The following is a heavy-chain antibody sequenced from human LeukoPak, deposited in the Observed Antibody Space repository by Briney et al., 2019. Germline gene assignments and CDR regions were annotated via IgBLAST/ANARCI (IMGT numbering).Heavy chain of an antibody. D-gene: IGHD4-11*01. CDR2: IKGGGGDP. V-gene: IGHV3-23*01. Sequence: PGGSLRLSCAASGFTFSTSAMGWVRQAPGMGLEWVSSIKGGGGDPFYADSVKGRFTISRDNSKNTLFLQLNSLRAEDTAVYYCAKGGHDYNPFYWWGQGTLVTVSS. J-gene: IGHJ4*02. CDR3: AKGGHDYNPFYW. CDR1: GFTFSTSA.